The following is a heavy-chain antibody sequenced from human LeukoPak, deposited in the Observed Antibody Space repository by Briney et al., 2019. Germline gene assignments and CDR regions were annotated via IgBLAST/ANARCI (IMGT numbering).Heavy chain of an antibody. CDR2: IKQDGSEN. D-gene: IGHD6-19*01. Sequence: PGGSLRLSCVASGLTFSSYWMSWVRQAPGKGLEWVANIKQDGSENYYVDPVKGRFTISRDNAKKSLYLQMNSVRAEDTAIYYCAREAVAGFDCWGQGTLVTVSS. CDR3: AREAVAGFDC. V-gene: IGHV3-7*01. J-gene: IGHJ4*02. CDR1: GLTFSSYW.